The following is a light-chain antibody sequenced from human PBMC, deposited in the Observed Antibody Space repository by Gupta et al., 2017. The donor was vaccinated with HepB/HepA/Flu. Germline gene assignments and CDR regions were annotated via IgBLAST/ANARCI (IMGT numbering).Light chain of an antibody. Sequence: SSELTQDPAVSVALGQTVRITCQGDSLRSYYASWYQQKPGQAPLLVIYGKNNRASGIPDRISGFNSGNTASLAHPGAQAGDWAGYFRNSRDSSGNHYVVFGGGTKLTVL. V-gene: IGLV3-19*01. J-gene: IGLJ2*01. CDR3: NSRDSSGNHYVV. CDR2: GKN. CDR1: SLRSYY.